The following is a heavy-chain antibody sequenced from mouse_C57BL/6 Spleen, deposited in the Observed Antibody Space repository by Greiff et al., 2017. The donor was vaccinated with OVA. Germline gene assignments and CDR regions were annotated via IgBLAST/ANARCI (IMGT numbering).Heavy chain of an antibody. CDR2: INPNNGGT. Sequence: VQLKQSGPELVKPGASVKIPCKASGYTFTDYNMDWVKQSHGTSLEWIGDINPNNGGTIYNQKFKGKATLTVDKSSSTAYMERRSLTAEDTADYYCASGLHHAMDYWGQGTSVTVSS. V-gene: IGHV1-18*01. J-gene: IGHJ4*01. CDR1: GYTFTDYN. CDR3: ASGLHHAMDY. D-gene: IGHD2-2*01.